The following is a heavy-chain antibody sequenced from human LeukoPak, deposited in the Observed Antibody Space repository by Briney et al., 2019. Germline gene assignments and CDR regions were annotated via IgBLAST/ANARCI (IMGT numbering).Heavy chain of an antibody. Sequence: PGGSLRLSCAASGFTFSSYAMSWVRQAPGKGLEWVAAICGSGGSTYYADSVKGRFTISRDNSKNTLYLQMNRVRAGDTAVYYCAPPRRGSGSLYGMDVWGQGTTVTVSS. D-gene: IGHD3-10*01. CDR1: GFTFSSYA. J-gene: IGHJ6*02. CDR2: ICGSGGST. CDR3: APPRRGSGSLYGMDV. V-gene: IGHV3-23*01.